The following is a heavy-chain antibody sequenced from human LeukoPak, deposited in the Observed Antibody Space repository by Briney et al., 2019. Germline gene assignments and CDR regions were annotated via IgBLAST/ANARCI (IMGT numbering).Heavy chain of an antibody. CDR3: ARDARSDYDFWSGYYPYYYYGMDV. J-gene: IGHJ6*02. CDR2: ISGSGGST. CDR1: GFTFSSYA. Sequence: GGSLRLSCAASGFTFSSYAMSWVRQAPGKGLEWVSAISGSGGSTYYADSVKGRFTISRDNSKNTLYLQMNSLRAEDTAVYYCARDARSDYDFWSGYYPYYYYGMDVWGQGTTVTVSS. V-gene: IGHV3-23*01. D-gene: IGHD3-3*01.